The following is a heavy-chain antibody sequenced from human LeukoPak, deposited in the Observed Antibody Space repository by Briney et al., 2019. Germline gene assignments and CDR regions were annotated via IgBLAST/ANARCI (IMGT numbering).Heavy chain of an antibody. V-gene: IGHV3-21*01. CDR1: GFTFSSYS. Sequence: GGSLRLSCAASGFTFSSYSMNWIRQAPGKGLEWVSSISSSSYIYYADSVKGRFTISRDNAKNSLYLQMNSLRAEDTAVYYCARVGYYGSGSYDWGQGTLVTVSS. D-gene: IGHD3-10*01. CDR2: ISSSSYI. J-gene: IGHJ1*01. CDR3: ARVGYYGSGSYD.